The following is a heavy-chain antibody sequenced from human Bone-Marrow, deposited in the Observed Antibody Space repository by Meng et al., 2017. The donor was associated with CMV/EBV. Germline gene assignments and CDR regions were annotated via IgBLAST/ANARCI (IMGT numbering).Heavy chain of an antibody. CDR3: AKDRTIVVVEPGSEYYYGMDV. J-gene: IGHJ6*02. V-gene: IGHV3-30*02. D-gene: IGHD2-15*01. CDR1: GFTFSNYG. Sequence: GEYLKISCAASGFTFSNYGMHWVRQAPGKGLEWVAFIRYDGSNKYYADSVKGRFTISRDNSKNTLYLQMNSLRAEDTAVYYCAKDRTIVVVEPGSEYYYGMDVWGQGTTVTVSS. CDR2: IRYDGSNK.